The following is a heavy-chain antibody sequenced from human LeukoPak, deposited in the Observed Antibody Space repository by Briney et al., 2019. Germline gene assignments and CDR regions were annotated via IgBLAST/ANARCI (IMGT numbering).Heavy chain of an antibody. CDR3: ARDHARGYFDY. V-gene: IGHV4-59*12. CDR2: IYYSGST. Sequence: SETLSLTCTVSGGSISSYYWSWIRQPPGKGLKWIGYIYYSGSTYYNPSLKSRVTISVDTSKNQFSLKLSSATAADTAVYYCARDHARGYFDYWGQGTLVTVSS. D-gene: IGHD3-10*01. J-gene: IGHJ4*02. CDR1: GGSISSYY.